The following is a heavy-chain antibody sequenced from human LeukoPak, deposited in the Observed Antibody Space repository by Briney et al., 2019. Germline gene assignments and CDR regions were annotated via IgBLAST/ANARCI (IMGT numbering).Heavy chain of an antibody. CDR2: IYESGST. D-gene: IGHD3-10*01. V-gene: IGHV4-38-2*02. CDR1: GYSISSGSF. J-gene: IGHJ5*02. Sequence: PSETLSLTCTVSGYSISSGSFWGWIRQPPGKGLEWIGSIYESGSTYYNPFLKSRVTISIDTSKNQFSLRLSSVTAADTAVYYCARDISSGLNWFDPWGQGSLVTVSS. CDR3: ARDISSGLNWFDP.